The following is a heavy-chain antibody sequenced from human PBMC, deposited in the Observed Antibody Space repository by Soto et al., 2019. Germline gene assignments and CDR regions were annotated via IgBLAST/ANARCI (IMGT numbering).Heavy chain of an antibody. CDR3: ARESEDLTSNFDY. CDR2: ISSTTNYI. V-gene: IGHV3-21*06. J-gene: IGHJ4*02. Sequence: GGSLRLSCAASGFTFTRYSMNWVRKAPGKGLEWVSSISSTTNYIYYGDSMKGRFTISRDNAKNSLYLEMNSLRAEDTAVYYCARESEDLTSNFDYWGQGTLVTVSS. CDR1: GFTFTRYS.